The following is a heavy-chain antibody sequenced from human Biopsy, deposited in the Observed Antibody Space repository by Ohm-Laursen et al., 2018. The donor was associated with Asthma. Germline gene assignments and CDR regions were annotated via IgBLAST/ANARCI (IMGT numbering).Heavy chain of an antibody. CDR1: GGSIKSSS. Sequence: SETLSPTCSISGGSIKSSSWTWIRQPPGKGLEWIGYSRNTNYNPSLKSRVTISVDTSKNQVSLELRSVSSSDTAVYYCARLWDYYDSRAPGGDAFDIWGQGTMVSVSS. CDR3: ARLWDYYDSRAPGGDAFDI. CDR2: SRNT. V-gene: IGHV4-59*01. J-gene: IGHJ3*02. D-gene: IGHD3-22*01.